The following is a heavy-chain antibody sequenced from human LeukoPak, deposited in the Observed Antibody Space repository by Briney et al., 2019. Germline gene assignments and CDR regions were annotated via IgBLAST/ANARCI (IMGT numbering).Heavy chain of an antibody. CDR2: INSDGSST. D-gene: IGHD6-13*01. CDR3: AKDTHSSSWFDY. V-gene: IGHV3-74*01. Sequence: GGSLRLSCAASGFTFSSYWMHWVRQAPGKGLVWVSRINSDGSSTSYADSVKGRFTISRDNAKNTLYLQMNSLRAEDTAVYYCAKDTHSSSWFDYWGQGTLVTVSS. CDR1: GFTFSSYW. J-gene: IGHJ4*02.